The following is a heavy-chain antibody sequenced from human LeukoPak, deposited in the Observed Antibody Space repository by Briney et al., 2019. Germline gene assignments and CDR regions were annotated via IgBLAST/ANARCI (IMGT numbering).Heavy chain of an antibody. CDR2: IRYDGSNK. CDR3: AKDSSGYYSYFDY. Sequence: SGGSLRLSCAASGFTFSSYGMHWVRQAPGKGLEWVAFIRYDGSNKYYADSVKGRFTTSRDNSKNTLYLQMNSLRAEDTAVYYCAKDSSGYYSYFDYWGQGTLVTVSS. J-gene: IGHJ4*02. D-gene: IGHD3-22*01. CDR1: GFTFSSYG. V-gene: IGHV3-30*02.